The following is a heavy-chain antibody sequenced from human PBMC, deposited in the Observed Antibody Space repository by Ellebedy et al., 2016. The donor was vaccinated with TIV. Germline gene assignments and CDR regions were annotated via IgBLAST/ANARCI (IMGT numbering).Heavy chain of an antibody. Sequence: GESLKISCTASGFTFGDYAMSWFRQAPGKGLEWVGFIRSKAYGGTTEYAASVKGRFTISRDDSKSIAYLQMNSLKTEDTAVYYCTRDRGWVWFGELPDYWGQGTLVTVS. CDR3: TRDRGWVWFGELPDY. CDR1: GFTFGDYA. J-gene: IGHJ4*02. D-gene: IGHD3-10*01. CDR2: IRSKAYGGTT. V-gene: IGHV3-49*03.